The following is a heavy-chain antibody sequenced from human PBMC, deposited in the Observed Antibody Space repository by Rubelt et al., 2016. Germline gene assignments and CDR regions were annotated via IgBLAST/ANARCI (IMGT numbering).Heavy chain of an antibody. Sequence: QVQLQQWGAGLLKPSETLSLSCAVYGGSFRDYYWSWIRQSPGKGLEWIGEINHSGSTNVNPSPKSRVTIAVDTSKNQFSLKMRSVTAADAAVYSCARANNGYDYPWGQGTLVTVSS. J-gene: IGHJ5*02. CDR1: GGSFRDYY. V-gene: IGHV4-34*01. D-gene: IGHD5-12*01. CDR2: INHSGST. CDR3: ARANNGYDYP.